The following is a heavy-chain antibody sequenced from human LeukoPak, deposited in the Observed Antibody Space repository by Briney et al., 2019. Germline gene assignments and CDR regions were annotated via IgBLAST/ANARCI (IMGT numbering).Heavy chain of an antibody. D-gene: IGHD4-23*01. J-gene: IGHJ4*02. Sequence: SETLSLTCAVSGYSIRSAYYWGWIRQPPGKGLEWLVSIYHIGTTYYNPSLKSRVTISLNTSKSQFSLKLTSVTAADTAVYYCATTTVVTRDFDYWGQGTLVTVSS. CDR3: ATTTVVTRDFDY. CDR2: IYHIGTT. CDR1: GYSIRSAYY. V-gene: IGHV4-38-2*01.